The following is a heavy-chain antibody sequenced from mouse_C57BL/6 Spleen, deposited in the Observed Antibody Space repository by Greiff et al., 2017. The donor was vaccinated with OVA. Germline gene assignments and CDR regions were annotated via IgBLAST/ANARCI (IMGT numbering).Heavy chain of an antibody. Sequence: VQLQQSGAELARPGASVKMSCKASGYTFTSYTMHWVKQGPGQGLEWIGYINPSSGYTKYNQKFKDKATLTADKSSSTAYMQLSSLTSEDSAVYYWARTDNYFDDWGQGTTLTVSS. CDR2: INPSSGYT. CDR3: ARTDNYFDD. J-gene: IGHJ2*01. V-gene: IGHV1-4*01. CDR1: GYTFTSYT.